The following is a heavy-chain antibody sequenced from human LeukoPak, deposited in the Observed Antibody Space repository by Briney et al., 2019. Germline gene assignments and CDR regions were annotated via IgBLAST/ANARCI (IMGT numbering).Heavy chain of an antibody. V-gene: IGHV4-61*02. CDR1: GDSISSGDYY. J-gene: IGHJ4*02. D-gene: IGHD3-10*01. CDR3: ARVPKLLWFGELSSAGTFDY. CDR2: ISSSGST. Sequence: PSETLSLTCTVSGDSISSGDYYWSWIRQPAGKGLEWIGRISSSGSTNYNPSLKSRVTISVDTSKNQFSLKLSSVTAADTAVYYCARVPKLLWFGELSSAGTFDYWGQGTLVTVSS.